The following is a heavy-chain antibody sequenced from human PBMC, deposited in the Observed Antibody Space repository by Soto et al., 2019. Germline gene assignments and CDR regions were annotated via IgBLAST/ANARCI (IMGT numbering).Heavy chain of an antibody. D-gene: IGHD3-10*01. CDR1: GGSISSSTNY. V-gene: IGHV4-39*01. CDR3: GGHRYPTTGTSVGY. CDR2: IYYSGST. J-gene: IGHJ4*02. Sequence: QLQLQESGPGLVKPSETLSLTCTVSGGSISSSTNYWGWIRQPPGKGLEWIGSIYYSGSTYYNPSLKSRVTISIGAFKNQVPPKPNSVTAPNTALYYFGGHRYPTTGTSVGYWGPGTPVNVSS.